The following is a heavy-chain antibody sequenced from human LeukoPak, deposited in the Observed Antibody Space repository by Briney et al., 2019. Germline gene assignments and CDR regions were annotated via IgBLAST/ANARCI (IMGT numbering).Heavy chain of an antibody. CDR3: AANYYGSGRLGYYYYMDV. CDR2: MNPNSGNT. V-gene: IGHV1-8*03. Sequence: ASVKVSCKASGYTFTSYDINWVRQATGQGLEWMGWMNPNSGNTGCAQKFQGRVTITRNTSISTAYMELSSLRSEDTAVYYCAANYYGSGRLGYYYYMDVWGKGTTVTVSS. D-gene: IGHD3-10*01. CDR1: GYTFTSYD. J-gene: IGHJ6*03.